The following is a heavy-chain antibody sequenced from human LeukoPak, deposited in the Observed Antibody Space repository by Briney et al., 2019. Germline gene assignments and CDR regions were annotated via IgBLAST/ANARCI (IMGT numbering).Heavy chain of an antibody. V-gene: IGHV3-23*01. CDR1: GFTFSSYA. CDR2: ISRSGGGT. CDR3: AKSLHPRIAVASSNGDY. J-gene: IGHJ4*02. Sequence: GGSLRLSCAASGFTFSSYAMSWVRHAPGKGLEWVSTISRSGGGTYYADSVKGRFTISRDNSKNTLYLQMNSLRAEDTAVYYCAKSLHPRIAVASSNGDYWGQGTLVTVSS. D-gene: IGHD6-19*01.